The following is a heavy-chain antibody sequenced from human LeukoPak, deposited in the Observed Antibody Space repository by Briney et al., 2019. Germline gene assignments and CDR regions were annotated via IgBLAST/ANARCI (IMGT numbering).Heavy chain of an antibody. CDR3: ARGRLLHLGELFPFAELFQP. Sequence: GASVKVSCKTSGFTFTGQYLHWVRQAPGQGLEWMGWINPNSGGTKSAQKFQGRVIMTRDTSISTAYMELRSLSSDDTAVYYCARGRLLHLGELFPFAELFQPWGQGTLVTVFS. CDR1: GFTFTGQY. D-gene: IGHD3-16*01. J-gene: IGHJ1*01. V-gene: IGHV1-2*02. CDR2: INPNSGGT.